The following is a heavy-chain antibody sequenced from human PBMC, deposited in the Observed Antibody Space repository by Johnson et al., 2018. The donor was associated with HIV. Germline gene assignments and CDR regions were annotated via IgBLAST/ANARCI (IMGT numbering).Heavy chain of an antibody. CDR2: ISYDGSNK. CDR1: RFTFSSYA. Sequence: QVQLVESGGGVVQPGRSLRLSCAASRFTFSSYAMHWVRQAPGKGLEWVAVISYDGSNKYSADSVKGRFTISRDDSKNTLYLQMNSLIPEDTAVYYCARVRRSGWYDNDAFDIWGQGTMVTVSS. J-gene: IGHJ3*02. D-gene: IGHD6-19*01. V-gene: IGHV3-30*04. CDR3: ARVRRSGWYDNDAFDI.